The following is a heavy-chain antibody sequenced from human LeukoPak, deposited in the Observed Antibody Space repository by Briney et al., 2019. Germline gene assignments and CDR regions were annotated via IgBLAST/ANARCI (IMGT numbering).Heavy chain of an antibody. D-gene: IGHD3-22*01. J-gene: IGHJ4*02. CDR1: GYTFTDYY. V-gene: IGHV1-69-2*01. Sequence: ASVKVSCKVSGYTFTDYYIHWVQQAPGKGLEWMGLVDPEGDETIYAQKFQGRVTLTADTSTDTAYMELSTLRSEDTAVYYCATEQWLTLHWGQGTLVTVSS. CDR2: VDPEGDET. CDR3: ATEQWLTLH.